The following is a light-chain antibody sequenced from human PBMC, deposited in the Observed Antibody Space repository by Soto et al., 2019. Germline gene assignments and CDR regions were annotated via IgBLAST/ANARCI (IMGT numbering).Light chain of an antibody. CDR3: QQYYNNPLT. V-gene: IGKV4-1*01. CDR1: QSVLLISANKNY. J-gene: IGKJ4*01. Sequence: IVMPQPQDSLAVCLFGSDTINCKPSQSVLLISANKNYLAWYQQKPGQPPKLLIYWASTRESGVPDRFSGSGSGTDFTLTISSLQAEDVAVYYCQQYYNNPLTFGGGTKVDIK. CDR2: WAS.